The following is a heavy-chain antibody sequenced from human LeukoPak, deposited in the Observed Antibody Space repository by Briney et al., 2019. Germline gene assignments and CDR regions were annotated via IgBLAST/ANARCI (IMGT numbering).Heavy chain of an antibody. CDR2: VSGSGGTT. Sequence: PPGGSLRLSCAASGFTFSSFPMTWVRQAPGKGLEWVSTVSGSGGTTFYADSVKGRFTISRDNSKNTLYLQMNSLRVEDTALYYCAKARTTTTAGWFDPWGQETLVTVSS. J-gene: IGHJ5*02. D-gene: IGHD4-17*01. V-gene: IGHV3-23*01. CDR1: GFTFSSFP. CDR3: AKARTTTTAGWFDP.